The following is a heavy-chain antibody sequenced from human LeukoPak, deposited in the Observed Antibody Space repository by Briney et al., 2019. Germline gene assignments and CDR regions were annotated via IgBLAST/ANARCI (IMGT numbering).Heavy chain of an antibody. V-gene: IGHV4-59*01. CDR1: GGSISSYY. CDR3: ARGASPATWGSWYLDL. CDR2: IHYTGST. J-gene: IGHJ2*01. Sequence: AETLSLTCQVFGGSISSYYWSWIRQAPGKGLEYIGYIHYTGSTTYTPSLRSRVSISVDTSKNYFSLKLPSVTAADTGAYYCARGASPATWGSWYLDLWGRGTLVTVSS. D-gene: IGHD7-27*01.